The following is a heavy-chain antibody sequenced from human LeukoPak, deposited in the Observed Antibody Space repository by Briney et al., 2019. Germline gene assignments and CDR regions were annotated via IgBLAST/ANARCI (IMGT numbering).Heavy chain of an antibody. J-gene: IGHJ4*02. V-gene: IGHV3-30-3*01. CDR1: GFTFSSYA. CDR3: ATDGFSYSYDSSGYYYPAY. Sequence: GGSLRLSCAASGFTFSSYAMRWVRQAPGKGLEWVAVISSDGSNTYYAHSVKGRFTFSRDNSKNTLFLQMNSLRAEDTAVYYCATDGFSYSYDSSGYYYPAYWGQGTPVTVSS. CDR2: ISSDGSNT. D-gene: IGHD3-22*01.